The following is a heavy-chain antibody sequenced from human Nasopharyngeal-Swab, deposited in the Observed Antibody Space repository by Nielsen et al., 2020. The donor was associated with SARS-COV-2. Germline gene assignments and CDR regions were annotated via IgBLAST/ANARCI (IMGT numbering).Heavy chain of an antibody. V-gene: IGHV7-4-1*02. Sequence: WVRQAPGQGLEWMGWINTNTGNPTYAQGFTGRFVFSLDTSVSTAYLQISSLKAEDTAVYYWAVHVAGDRPPFDPWGQGTLVTVSS. CDR2: INTNTGNP. D-gene: IGHD6-19*01. J-gene: IGHJ5*02. CDR3: AVHVAGDRPPFDP.